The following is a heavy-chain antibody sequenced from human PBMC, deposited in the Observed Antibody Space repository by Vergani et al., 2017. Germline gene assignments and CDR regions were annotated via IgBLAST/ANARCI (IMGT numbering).Heavy chain of an antibody. J-gene: IGHJ6*02. CDR3: ARSGQDLRAFCSGGSCYEYYYYYYGMDV. D-gene: IGHD2-15*01. CDR2: IYTSGST. V-gene: IGHV4-4*08. Sequence: QVQLQESGPGLVKPSETLSLTCGVSGGSFSDYYWSWIRQAPGMGLEWIGRIYTSGSTNYNPSLKSRVTISVDTSKNQFSLKLSSVTAADTAVYYCARSGQDLRAFCSGGSCYEYYYYYYGMDVWGQGTTVTVSS. CDR1: GGSFSDYY.